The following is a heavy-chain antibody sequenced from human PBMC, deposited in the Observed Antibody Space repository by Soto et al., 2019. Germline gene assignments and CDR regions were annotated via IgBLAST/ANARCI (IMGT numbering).Heavy chain of an antibody. CDR3: AKGGIVVVPAALDY. J-gene: IGHJ4*02. Sequence: GGSLRLSCAASGFTFSSYSMNWVRQAPGKGLEWVSYISASSSAIYYADSVKGRFTISRDNSKNTLYLQMNSLRAEDTAVYYCAKGGIVVVPAALDYWGQGTLVTVSS. CDR1: GFTFSSYS. CDR2: ISASSSAI. V-gene: IGHV3-48*01. D-gene: IGHD2-2*01.